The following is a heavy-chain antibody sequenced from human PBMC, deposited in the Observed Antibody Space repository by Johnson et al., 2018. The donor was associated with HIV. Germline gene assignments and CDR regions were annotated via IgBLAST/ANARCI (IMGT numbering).Heavy chain of an antibody. V-gene: IGHV3-15*01. CDR2: ITSKTDGGTT. Sequence: EVQLVESGGGLVKPGGSLRLSCAVSGVIFSDYYMSWIRQAPGKGLAWVGRITSKTDGGTTDYAAPVKGSFTISRDDSKNTLYLQMKSLKTEDTAVYYCTTTNLELMDDAFDIWGQGTRVTVSS. J-gene: IGHJ3*02. D-gene: IGHD1-7*01. CDR1: GVIFSDYY. CDR3: TTTNLELMDDAFDI.